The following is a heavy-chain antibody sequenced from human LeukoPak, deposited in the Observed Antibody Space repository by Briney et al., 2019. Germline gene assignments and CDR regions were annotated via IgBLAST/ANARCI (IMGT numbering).Heavy chain of an antibody. Sequence: GESLKISCKGSGYIFTSCSIGWVRQMPGKGLEWMGIIYPGDSDTRYSPSFQGQVTISADKSISTAYLQWSSLKASDTAMYYCARDHGRRSSWYDFQGFDPWGQGTLVTVSS. D-gene: IGHD6-13*01. CDR1: GYIFTSCS. CDR3: ARDHGRRSSWYDFQGFDP. V-gene: IGHV5-51*01. J-gene: IGHJ5*02. CDR2: IYPGDSDT.